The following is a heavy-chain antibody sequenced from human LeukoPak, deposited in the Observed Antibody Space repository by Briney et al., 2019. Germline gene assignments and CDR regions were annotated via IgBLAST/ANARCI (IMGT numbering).Heavy chain of an antibody. CDR1: GGSISSSTYD. CDR2: IYYSGST. V-gene: IGHV4-39*01. Sequence: SETLSLTSTVSGGSISSSTYDWGWIRQPPGKGLEWIGSIYYSGSTYYNPSLKSRVTISVDTSKNQFSLRLSSVTAADTAVYYCARQRGIAAEFDHWGQGTLVTVSS. D-gene: IGHD6-13*01. CDR3: ARQRGIAAEFDH. J-gene: IGHJ4*02.